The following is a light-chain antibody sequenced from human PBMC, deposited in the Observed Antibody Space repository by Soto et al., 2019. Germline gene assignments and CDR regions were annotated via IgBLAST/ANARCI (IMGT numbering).Light chain of an antibody. V-gene: IGLV2-14*01. J-gene: IGLJ2*01. CDR3: SSYTSSSTLGV. Sequence: QSALTQPASVSGSPGQSITIYCTGTSGDVGGYNYVSWYQQHPGKAPKLMIYEVSNRPSGVSNRFSGSKSGNTASLTISGLQAEDEADYYCSSYTSSSTLGVFGGGTKLTVL. CDR1: SGDVGGYNY. CDR2: EVS.